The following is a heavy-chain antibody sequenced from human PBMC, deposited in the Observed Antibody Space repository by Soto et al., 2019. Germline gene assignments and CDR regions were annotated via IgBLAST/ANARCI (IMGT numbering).Heavy chain of an antibody. Sequence: SETLSLTCTVSGGSISSSSYYWGWSRQPPGKGLECSGSIYYSGSTYYNPSLKRRVTISVDTSKNPFSLKLSSVTAADTAVYYCAGGYYDFWSGINYYYYGMDVWGQGTTVTVSS. CDR3: AGGYYDFWSGINYYYYGMDV. V-gene: IGHV4-39*01. CDR2: IYYSGST. D-gene: IGHD3-3*01. J-gene: IGHJ6*02. CDR1: GGSISSSSYY.